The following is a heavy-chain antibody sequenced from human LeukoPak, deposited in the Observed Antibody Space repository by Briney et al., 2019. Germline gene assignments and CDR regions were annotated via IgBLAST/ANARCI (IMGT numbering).Heavy chain of an antibody. CDR1: GFTFSSYS. CDR2: ISSSSSTI. Sequence: GGSLRLSCAASGFTFSSYSMNWVRQAPGKGLEWVSYISSSSSTIYYADSVKGRFTISRDNAKNSLYLQMNSLRAEDTAVYYCAIGGNSGYWGQGTLVTVSS. J-gene: IGHJ4*02. V-gene: IGHV3-48*01. CDR3: AIGGNSGY. D-gene: IGHD4-23*01.